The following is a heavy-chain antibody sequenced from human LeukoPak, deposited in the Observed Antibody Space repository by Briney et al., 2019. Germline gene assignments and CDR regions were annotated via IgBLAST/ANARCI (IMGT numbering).Heavy chain of an antibody. V-gene: IGHV1-2*02. Sequence: ASVKVSCKASGYTFTGYYMHWVRQAPGQGLEWMGWINPNSGGTNYAQKFQGRVTMTRDTSISTAYMELSRLRSEDTAVYYCATRGHDCSGGSCYQSNFDYWGQGTLVTVSS. D-gene: IGHD2-15*01. J-gene: IGHJ4*02. CDR2: INPNSGGT. CDR1: GYTFTGYY. CDR3: ATRGHDCSGGSCYQSNFDY.